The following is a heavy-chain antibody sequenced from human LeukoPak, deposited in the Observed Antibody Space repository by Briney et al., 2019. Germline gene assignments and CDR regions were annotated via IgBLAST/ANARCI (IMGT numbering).Heavy chain of an antibody. CDR1: AYTFSTYA. D-gene: IGHD5-12*01. Sequence: ASVKVSCKVSAYTFSTYAMNWVRQAPGQGLEWMGWINTNTGNPTYAQAFTGRFVFSLDTSVSTAYLQISSLKAEDTAVYYCARGQPNQYTVGTIYYWGQGTLVTVSS. V-gene: IGHV7-4-1*02. CDR3: ARGQPNQYTVGTIYY. J-gene: IGHJ4*02. CDR2: INTNTGNP.